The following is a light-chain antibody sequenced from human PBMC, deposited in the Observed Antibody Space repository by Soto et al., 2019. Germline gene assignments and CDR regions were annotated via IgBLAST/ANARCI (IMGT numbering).Light chain of an antibody. CDR3: QKYGNSFVG. CDR1: QSVSSTY. J-gene: IGKJ1*01. CDR2: GAS. V-gene: IGKV3-20*01. Sequence: EIVFTHSPFTLSLSPVERATLSFMASQSVSSTYLAWYQHRPGQAPRLLIYGASSRATGIPDRFSGSGSGTDFTLIISRLEPEDFAVYYCQKYGNSFVGFGQGTKVDIK.